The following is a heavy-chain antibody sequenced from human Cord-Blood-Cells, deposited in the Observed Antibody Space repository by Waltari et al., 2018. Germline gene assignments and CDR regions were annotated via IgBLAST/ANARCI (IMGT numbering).Heavy chain of an antibody. CDR2: IIPILGTA. J-gene: IGHJ4*02. Sequence: QVQLVQSGAEVKKPGSSVKVSCKASGGTFSSYAISWVRQAPGQGLEWMGGIIPILGTANDAQKFQGRVTITADESTSTAYMELSSLRSEDTAVYYCASAYCSSTSCVTDPYYFDYWGQGTLVTVSS. V-gene: IGHV1-69*01. CDR1: GGTFSSYA. D-gene: IGHD2-2*01. CDR3: ASAYCSSTSCVTDPYYFDY.